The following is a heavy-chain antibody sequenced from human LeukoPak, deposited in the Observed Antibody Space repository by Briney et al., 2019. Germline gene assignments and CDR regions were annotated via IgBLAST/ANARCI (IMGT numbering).Heavy chain of an antibody. V-gene: IGHV3-30-3*01. J-gene: IGHJ4*02. CDR2: ISYDGNNK. D-gene: IGHD3-3*01. Sequence: PGGSLRLSCAASGFTSSAMHWVRQAPGKGLEWVAVISYDGNNKYYADSVKGRFTISRDNSKNTLYLQMNSLRAEDTAVYYCAREPSYDFWSGSFDYWGQGTLVTVSS. CDR3: AREPSYDFWSGSFDY. CDR1: GFTSSA.